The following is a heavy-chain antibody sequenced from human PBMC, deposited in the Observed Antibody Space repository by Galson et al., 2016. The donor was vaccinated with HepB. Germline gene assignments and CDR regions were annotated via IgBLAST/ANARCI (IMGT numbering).Heavy chain of an antibody. CDR1: GYTFTGYY. V-gene: IGHV1-2*04. Sequence: SVKVSCKASGYTFTGYYMHWVRQAPGQGLEWMGWINPNSGGTNYAQKFQGWVTMTRDMSISTAYMELSRLRSDDTAVYYCARGGYSGYGWFLSPSSKYDYWGQGTLVTVSS. D-gene: IGHD5-12*01. CDR3: ARGGYSGYGWFLSPSSKYDY. J-gene: IGHJ4*02. CDR2: INPNSGGT.